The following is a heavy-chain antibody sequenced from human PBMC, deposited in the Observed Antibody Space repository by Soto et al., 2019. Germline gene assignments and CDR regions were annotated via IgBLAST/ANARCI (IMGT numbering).Heavy chain of an antibody. CDR1: GYXXXXXX. V-gene: IGHV1-8*01. Sequence: QVQLVQSGAEVKKPGASVKVSCKASGYXXXXXXXXXXRQATGQGLEWMGWMNPNSGNTGYAQKFQGRVTXXXXXXXXXXXXXXXXXXXXXXXXXXXXREQQVRGFDPWGQGTQVTVSS. CDR2: MNPNSGNT. J-gene: IGHJ5*02. D-gene: IGHD6-13*01. CDR3: XREQQVRGFDP.